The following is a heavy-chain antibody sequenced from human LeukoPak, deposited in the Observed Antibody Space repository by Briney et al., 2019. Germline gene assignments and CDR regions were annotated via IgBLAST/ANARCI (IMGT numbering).Heavy chain of an antibody. CDR3: TAGTGYSDHDY. J-gene: IGHJ4*02. Sequence: GGSLRLSCAASGFTFSNAWMSWVRQAPGKGLEWVGRIKSKTDGGTTDYAAPVKGRFTISRDDSKNTLYLQMNSLKTEDTAVYYCTAGTGYSDHDYWGQGTLVTVSS. CDR2: IKSKTDGGTT. D-gene: IGHD5-12*01. V-gene: IGHV3-15*01. CDR1: GFTFSNAW.